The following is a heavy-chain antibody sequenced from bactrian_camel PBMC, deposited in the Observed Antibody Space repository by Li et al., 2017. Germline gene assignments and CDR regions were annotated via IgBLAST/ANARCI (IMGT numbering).Heavy chain of an antibody. CDR2: ISPASGRR. CDR3: AAERPGFLCPSAAEYGPALAASY. D-gene: IGHD6*01. CDR1: GSWDSRYC. Sequence: HVQLVESGGGSVQTGGSLKLSCTFSGSWDSRYCMGWFRQAPGKERGGVAAISPASGRRYYGDSVKGRFRIFKDSAKNTLYLEMSSLEPSDTATYYCAAERPGFLCPSAAEYGPALAASYWGQGTQVTVS. V-gene: IGHV3S1*01. J-gene: IGHJ4*01.